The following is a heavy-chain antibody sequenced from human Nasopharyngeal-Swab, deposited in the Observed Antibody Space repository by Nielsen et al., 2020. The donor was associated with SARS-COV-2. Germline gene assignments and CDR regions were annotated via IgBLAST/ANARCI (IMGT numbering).Heavy chain of an antibody. CDR1: GFTFSSYS. CDR3: ARVSPSMDV. CDR2: ISSSSSTM. Sequence: GESLKISCAASGFTFSSYSMNWVRQAPGKGLEWVSYISSSSSTMYYADSVKGRFTISRDNAKNSLYLQMNSLRDEDTAVYYCARVSPSMDVWGKGTTVTVSS. J-gene: IGHJ6*04. V-gene: IGHV3-48*02.